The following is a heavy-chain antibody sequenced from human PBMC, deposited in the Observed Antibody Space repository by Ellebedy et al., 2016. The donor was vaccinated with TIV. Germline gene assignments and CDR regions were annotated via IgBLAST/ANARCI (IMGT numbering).Heavy chain of an antibody. CDR1: GFRFSTYG. D-gene: IGHD6-6*01. J-gene: IGHJ3*02. CDR3: VNGGGLQLPDDGLRI. Sequence: GGSLRLSXAASGFRFSTYGMSWVRQAPGKGLDWVAAVTYDGSYKKYADSVKGRFTISRDNSKNTLFLEMNNLRVEDTALYYCVNGGGLQLPDDGLRIWGQGTMVTVSS. V-gene: IGHV3-30*18. CDR2: VTYDGSYK.